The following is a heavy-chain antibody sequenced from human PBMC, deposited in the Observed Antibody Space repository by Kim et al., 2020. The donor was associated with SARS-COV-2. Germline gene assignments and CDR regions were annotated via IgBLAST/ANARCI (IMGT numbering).Heavy chain of an antibody. D-gene: IGHD2-21*01. J-gene: IGHJ6*02. Sequence: SVKVSCKASGASVSGQAITWVRQAPGLGLEWMGGIIPVFGTTTYAPKFQARVTITADDFTNTAYLELSSLRSEYTAVYYCARDRRQSTTTARGYFYYFGLDVWGQGTTVTVSS. CDR3: ARDRRQSTTTARGYFYYFGLDV. V-gene: IGHV1-69*13. CDR1: GASVSGQA. CDR2: IIPVFGTT.